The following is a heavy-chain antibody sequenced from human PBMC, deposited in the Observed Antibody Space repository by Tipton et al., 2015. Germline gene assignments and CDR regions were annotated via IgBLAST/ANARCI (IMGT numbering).Heavy chain of an antibody. CDR1: GGSISRYY. J-gene: IGHJ3*02. Sequence: TLSLTCTVSGGSISRYYWSWIRQPPGKGLEWIGYIYYSGSTNYNPSLKSRVTVLLDTSKTQFSLSLTSVTAADTAVYYCARVPDSGFDAFDIWGQGTMGTVSS. D-gene: IGHD5-12*01. CDR2: IYYSGST. V-gene: IGHV4-59*01. CDR3: ARVPDSGFDAFDI.